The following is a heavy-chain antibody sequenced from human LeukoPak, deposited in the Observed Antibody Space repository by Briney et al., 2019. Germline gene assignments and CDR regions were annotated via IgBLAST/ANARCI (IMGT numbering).Heavy chain of an antibody. V-gene: IGHV1-2*02. J-gene: IGHJ4*02. CDR1: GYTFTGYH. Sequence: ASVKVSCKASGYTFTGYHMHWVRQAPGQGLEWMGWINPNSGGTNYAQKFQGRVTMTRDTSISTAYMELSRLRSDDTAVYYCARGPDSYGGNTPYYFDYWGQGTLVTVSS. CDR2: INPNSGGT. D-gene: IGHD4-23*01. CDR3: ARGPDSYGGNTPYYFDY.